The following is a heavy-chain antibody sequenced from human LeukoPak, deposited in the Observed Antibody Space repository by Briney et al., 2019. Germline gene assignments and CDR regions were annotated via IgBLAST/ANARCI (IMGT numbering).Heavy chain of an antibody. V-gene: IGHV3-21*01. J-gene: IGHJ4*02. CDR3: ARARYCSSTSCSRMVDY. CDR2: ISSSSSYI. D-gene: IGHD2-2*01. CDR1: GFTFSSYS. Sequence: GGSLRLSCAASGFTFSSYSMNWVRQAPGKGLEWVSSISSSSSYIYYADSVKGRFTISRDNAKNSLYLQMNSLRAEDTAVYYCARARYCSSTSCSRMVDYWGQGTLVTVSS.